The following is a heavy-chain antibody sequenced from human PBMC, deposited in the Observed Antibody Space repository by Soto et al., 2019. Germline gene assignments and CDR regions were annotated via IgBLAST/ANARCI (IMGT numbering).Heavy chain of an antibody. D-gene: IGHD4-17*01. CDR2: INHSGST. J-gene: IGHJ3*02. CDR3: ARFYGDYDDAFDI. CDR1: GGSFSGYY. Sequence: PSETLSLTGAVYGGSFSGYYWSWIRQPPGKGLEWIGEINHSGSTNYNPSLKSRVTISVDTSKNQFSLKLSSVTAADTAVYYCARFYGDYDDAFDIWGQGTMVTVSS. V-gene: IGHV4-34*01.